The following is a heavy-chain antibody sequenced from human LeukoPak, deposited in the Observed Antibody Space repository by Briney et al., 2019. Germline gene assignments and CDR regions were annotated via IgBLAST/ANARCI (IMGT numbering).Heavy chain of an antibody. V-gene: IGHV4-59*01. CDR3: ARQSWYYYDSSGYSDD. D-gene: IGHD3-22*01. J-gene: IGHJ4*02. CDR1: GGSISSYY. Sequence: SETLSLTCTVSGGSISSYYWSWIRQPPGKGLEWIGYIYYSGSTNYNPSLKSRVTISVDTSKNQFPLKLSSVTAADTAVYYCARQSWYYYDSSGYSDDWGQGTLVTVSS. CDR2: IYYSGST.